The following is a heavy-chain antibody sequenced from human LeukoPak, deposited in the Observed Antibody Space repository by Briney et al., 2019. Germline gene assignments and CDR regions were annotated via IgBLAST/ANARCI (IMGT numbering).Heavy chain of an antibody. CDR2: ISGGSENT. D-gene: IGHD6-13*01. CDR1: GFTFSSFA. J-gene: IGHJ3*02. CDR3: ANMQLVKGVFEI. Sequence: GGSLRLSCTASGFTFSSFAMSWVRQAPGKGLDWVSSISGGSENTYYADSVKGRFTISRDNSKNTLDLHLNSLTADDTAVYYCANMQLVKGVFEIWGQGTRVTVSS. V-gene: IGHV3-23*01.